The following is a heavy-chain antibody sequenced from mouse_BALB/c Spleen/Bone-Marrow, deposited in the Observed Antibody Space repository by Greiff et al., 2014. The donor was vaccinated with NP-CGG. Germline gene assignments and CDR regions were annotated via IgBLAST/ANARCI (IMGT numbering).Heavy chain of an antibody. Sequence: EVNLEESGGGLVKPGGSLKLSCAASGFTFSDFYMYWVRQTPEKRLEWVGTISDGGSYIYYPDNVKGRFTISRDDAKNNLYLQMSRLKSEDTAMYYCTRDRGVQGYAMDYWGQGTSVTVSS. D-gene: IGHD2-14*01. CDR1: GFTFSDFY. J-gene: IGHJ4*01. V-gene: IGHV5-4*02. CDR3: TRDRGVQGYAMDY. CDR2: ISDGGSYI.